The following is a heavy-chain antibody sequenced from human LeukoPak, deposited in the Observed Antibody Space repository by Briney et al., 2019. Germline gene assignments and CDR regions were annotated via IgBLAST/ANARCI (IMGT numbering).Heavy chain of an antibody. CDR1: GGSISSYY. D-gene: IGHD3-22*01. Sequence: SETLSLTCTVSGGSISSYYWSWIRQPAGKGLEWIGRIYTSGSTNYNPSLRSRVTMSVDTSKNQFSLKLSSVTAADTAVYYCARGSYYYDSSGRLFDYWGQGTLVTVSS. J-gene: IGHJ4*02. CDR3: ARGSYYYDSSGRLFDY. V-gene: IGHV4-4*07. CDR2: IYTSGST.